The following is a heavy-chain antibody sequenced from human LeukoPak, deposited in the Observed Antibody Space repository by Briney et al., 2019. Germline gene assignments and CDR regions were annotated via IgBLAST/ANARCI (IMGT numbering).Heavy chain of an antibody. CDR1: GFTVSRYY. J-gene: IGHJ4*02. CDR2: VYSDGTT. CDR3: ARDRVGSGWPRPWYFEF. Sequence: GGSLRLSCAASGFTVSRYYMSWVRQAPGKGLEWASIVYSDGTTYYADSVKGRFTISRDDSKNTLYLRVDNLRAEDTAVYYCARDRVGSGWPRPWYFEFWGQGTLITVSS. D-gene: IGHD6-19*01. V-gene: IGHV3-53*01.